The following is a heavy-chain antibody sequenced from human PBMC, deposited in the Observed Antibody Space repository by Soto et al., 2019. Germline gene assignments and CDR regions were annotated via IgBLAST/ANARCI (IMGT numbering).Heavy chain of an antibody. CDR3: TRGKGHSSGWPYADS. V-gene: IGHV4-59*01. D-gene: IGHD6-19*01. CDR2: IYYWGST. Sequence: SETLSLTCTVSGDSISSDYWSWIRQPPGKGLEWIGYIYYWGSTNYNPSLKSRVTISLDTSKNQFSLKLSSVTAADTAVYYCTRGKGHSSGWPYADSWGQGTLVTVSS. J-gene: IGHJ5*01. CDR1: GDSISSDY.